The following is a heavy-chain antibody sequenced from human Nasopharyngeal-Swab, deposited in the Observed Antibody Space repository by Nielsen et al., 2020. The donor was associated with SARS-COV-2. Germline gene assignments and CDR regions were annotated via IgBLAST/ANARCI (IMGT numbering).Heavy chain of an antibody. CDR1: GFTFSKSA. J-gene: IGHJ4*02. D-gene: IGHD2/OR15-2a*01. CDR2: IVVGSGST. Sequence: SVKVSCKASGFTFSKSAMQWIRQARGQGLEYIGWIVVGSGSTYYAQNFQERVTITRDMSTSTTYIELSSLRSDDTAVYYCATTGTHCNGAICTDYWGQGTLVTVSS. CDR3: ATTGTHCNGAICTDY. V-gene: IGHV1-58*02.